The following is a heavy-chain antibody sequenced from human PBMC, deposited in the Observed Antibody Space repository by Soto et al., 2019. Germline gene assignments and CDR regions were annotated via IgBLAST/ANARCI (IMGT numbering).Heavy chain of an antibody. V-gene: IGHV4-31*03. CDR1: GGSISSGGYY. CDR2: NYYSGIT. CDR3: ARGSSIAGLYYGMDV. J-gene: IGHJ6*02. D-gene: IGHD6-6*01. Sequence: QVQLQESGPGLVKPSQTLSLTCTVSGGSISSGGYYWTWIRQHPGKGLEWIGYNYYSGITYYNPSLKSRVTXPXAXSXHQFSLKLSSVTAADTAVYYCARGSSIAGLYYGMDVWGQGTTVTVSS.